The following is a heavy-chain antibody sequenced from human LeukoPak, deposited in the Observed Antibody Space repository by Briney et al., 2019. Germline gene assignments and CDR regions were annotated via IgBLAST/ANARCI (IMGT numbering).Heavy chain of an antibody. CDR2: IDPNSGGT. D-gene: IGHD5-18*01. V-gene: IGHV1-2*02. J-gene: IGHJ4*02. CDR1: EYTFTAYY. CDR3: ARDRWVATAQYYFDF. Sequence: SVKVSCKASEYTFTAYYMHWVRQAPGQGLEWMGWIDPNSGGTNYAQNFQGRVTVTRDTSISTAYMELSGLRSDDTAVYYCARDRWVATAQYYFDFWGQGTLVTVSS.